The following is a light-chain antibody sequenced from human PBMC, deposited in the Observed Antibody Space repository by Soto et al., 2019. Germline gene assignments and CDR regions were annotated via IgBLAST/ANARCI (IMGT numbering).Light chain of an antibody. J-gene: IGLJ3*02. V-gene: IGLV2-8*01. CDR1: SSDVGNSNF. Sequence: QSALTQPPSASGSPGQSVTISCTATSSDVGNSNFISWYQHYPGKAPKLMIYEVTKRPSGVPDRFSGSKSGNIVSLTVSGLQGEDEANYYCSSYADFNNVLFGGGTQLTVL. CDR2: EVT. CDR3: SSYADFNNVL.